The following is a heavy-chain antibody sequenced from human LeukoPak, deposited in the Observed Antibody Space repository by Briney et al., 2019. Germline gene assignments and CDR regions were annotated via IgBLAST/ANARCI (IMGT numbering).Heavy chain of an antibody. D-gene: IGHD4-17*01. V-gene: IGHV3-48*02. CDR3: ARAVTTVTRGGLVFDY. CDR1: GFTFSSYS. J-gene: IGHJ4*02. Sequence: QPGGSLRLSRAASGFTFSSYSMNWVRQSPGKGLEWVSYISGSSNTIYYADSVKGRFTISRDNAKNSLYLQMNSLRDEDTAVYYCARAVTTVTRGGLVFDYWGQGTLVTVSS. CDR2: ISGSSNTI.